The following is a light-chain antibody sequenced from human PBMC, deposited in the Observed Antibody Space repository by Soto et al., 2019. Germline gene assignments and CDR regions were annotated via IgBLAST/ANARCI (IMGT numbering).Light chain of an antibody. V-gene: IGLV2-18*02. CDR1: SSDVGGYNR. CDR3: TSYATGSAYV. Sequence: QSALTQPPSVSGSPGQSVTISRTGTSSDVGGYNRVSWYQQPPGKAPKLLIYDVSNRPSGGSTRFSGSKSGNTASLTISGLQAEDEADYYCTSYATGSAYVFGPGTKVTVL. J-gene: IGLJ1*01. CDR2: DVS.